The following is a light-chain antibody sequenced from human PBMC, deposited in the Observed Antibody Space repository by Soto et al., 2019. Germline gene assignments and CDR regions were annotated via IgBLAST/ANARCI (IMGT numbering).Light chain of an antibody. CDR1: SSDVGGYNY. CDR2: EVS. J-gene: IGLJ2*01. CDR3: SSYAGSNNVV. Sequence: QSVLTQPPSASGSPGQSVTISCTGTSSDVGGYNYVSWYQQHPGKAPKLMIYEVSKRPSGVPDRFSGSKSGSTASLTVSGLQAEDEADYYCSSYAGSNNVVFGGGTQLTV. V-gene: IGLV2-8*01.